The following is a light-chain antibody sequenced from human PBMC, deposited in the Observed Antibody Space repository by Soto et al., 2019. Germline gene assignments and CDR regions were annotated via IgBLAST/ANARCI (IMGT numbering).Light chain of an antibody. Sequence: EIVLTQSPATLSLSPGERATLYCRASQSVSNYLAWYQQKPGQAPRLLIYEASNRATGIPARFSGSGSGTDFTLTISSLEPEDFALYYCQHRSNFGPGTKVDIK. CDR3: QHRSN. J-gene: IGKJ3*01. V-gene: IGKV3-11*01. CDR2: EAS. CDR1: QSVSNY.